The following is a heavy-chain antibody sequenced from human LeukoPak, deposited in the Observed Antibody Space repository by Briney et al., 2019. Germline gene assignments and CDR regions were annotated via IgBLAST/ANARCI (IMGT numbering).Heavy chain of an antibody. CDR1: GGSISSSNW. J-gene: IGHJ3*02. V-gene: IGHV4-4*02. CDR2: IYHSGST. D-gene: IGHD3-10*01. Sequence: SGTLSLTCAVSGGSISSSNWWSWVRQPPGKGLEWIGEIYHSGSTNYNPSLKSRVTISVDKPKNQFSLKLSSVTAADTAVYYCARKYYGSGSYAFDIWGQGTMVTVSS. CDR3: ARKYYGSGSYAFDI.